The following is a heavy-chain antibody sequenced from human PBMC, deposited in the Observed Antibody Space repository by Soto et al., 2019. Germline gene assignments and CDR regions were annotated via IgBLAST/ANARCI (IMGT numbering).Heavy chain of an antibody. CDR2: ISAYNGNT. V-gene: IGHV1-18*04. Sequence: ASVKVSCKASGYTFTSYGISWVRQAPGQGLEWMGWISAYNGNTNYAQKLQGRVTMTTDTSTSTAYIELRSLRSDDTAVYDCAIYSSSSYFDYWGQGTLVSVSS. CDR1: GYTFTSYG. J-gene: IGHJ4*02. D-gene: IGHD6-6*01. CDR3: AIYSSSSYFDY.